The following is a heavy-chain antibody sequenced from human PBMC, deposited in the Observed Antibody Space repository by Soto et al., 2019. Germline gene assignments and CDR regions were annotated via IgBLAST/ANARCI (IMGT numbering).Heavy chain of an antibody. CDR3: ANDGYNYYEF. V-gene: IGHV3-49*04. J-gene: IGHJ4*02. Sequence: GGSLRLSCAVSGFTFGDHCMSWVRQAPGKGLEWVGFIRSETRGGTIDYAASVKGRFVISRDDSKGIAYLHMNSLKNEDTANYFCANDGYNYYEFWGRGTLVTVSS. CDR1: GFTFGDHC. D-gene: IGHD5-12*01. CDR2: IRSETRGGTI.